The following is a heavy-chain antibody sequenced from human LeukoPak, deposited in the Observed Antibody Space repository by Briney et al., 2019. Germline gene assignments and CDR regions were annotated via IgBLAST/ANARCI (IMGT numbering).Heavy chain of an antibody. Sequence: GGSLRLSCAASGFTFSSYWMSWVRQAPGKGLEWVANIKQDGSEKYYVDSVKGRFTISRDNAKNSLYLQMNSLRAEDTAVYYCARENSPNYYYYYMDVRGKGTTVTVSS. J-gene: IGHJ6*03. CDR3: ARENSPNYYYYYMDV. CDR1: GFTFSSYW. V-gene: IGHV3-7*01. CDR2: IKQDGSEK.